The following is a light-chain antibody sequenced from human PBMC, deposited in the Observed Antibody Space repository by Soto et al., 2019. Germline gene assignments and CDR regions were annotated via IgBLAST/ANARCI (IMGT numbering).Light chain of an antibody. CDR3: TTFAPGRIYV. CDR1: SSDIGPYDY. V-gene: IGLV2-14*01. Sequence: QSALTQPASVSGSPGQSITISCSGASSDIGPYDYVSWYQHHPGRAPNLLIYEVSNRPSGVSYRFSGSKSGNTASLTISGLQAEDEGDYYCTTFAPGRIYVFGSGTKVTVL. J-gene: IGLJ1*01. CDR2: EVS.